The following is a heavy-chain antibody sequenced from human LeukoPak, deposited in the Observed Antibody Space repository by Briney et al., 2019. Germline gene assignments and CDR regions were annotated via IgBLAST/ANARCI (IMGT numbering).Heavy chain of an antibody. J-gene: IGHJ3*02. CDR1: GYTFTSYG. V-gene: IGHV1-2*02. Sequence: GASVKVSCKASGYTFTSYGISWVRQAPGQGLEWMGWINPNSGGTNYAQKFQGRVTMTRDTSISTAYMELSRLRSDDTAVYYCAKDGVPAPAAFDIWGQGTMVTVSS. CDR3: AKDGVPAPAAFDI. CDR2: INPNSGGT. D-gene: IGHD2-2*01.